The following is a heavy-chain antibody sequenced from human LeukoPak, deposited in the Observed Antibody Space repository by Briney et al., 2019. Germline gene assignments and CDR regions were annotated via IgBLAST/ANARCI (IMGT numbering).Heavy chain of an antibody. V-gene: IGHV4-61*01. J-gene: IGHJ6*02. CDR3: ATDYYDSTGHYYYGMDV. CDR2: IIYSGST. D-gene: IGHD3-22*01. Sequence: SETLSLTCTVSGVSVSSGSNYWSWIRQPPGKGLEWIGYIIYSGSTNYNPSLKSRVTISVDRSKNQFSLKVSSVTAADTAVYYCATDYYDSTGHYYYGMDVWGQGTTVTVSS. CDR1: GVSVSSGSNY.